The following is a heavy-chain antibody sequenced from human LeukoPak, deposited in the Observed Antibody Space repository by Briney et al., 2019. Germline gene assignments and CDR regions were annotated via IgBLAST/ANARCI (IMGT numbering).Heavy chain of an antibody. CDR2: INPNSGGT. V-gene: IGHV1-2*02. Sequence: GASVKDSCKASGYTFTGYYMHWVRQAPGQGLEWMGWINPNSGGTNYAQKFQGRVTMTRDTSISTAYMELSRLRSDDTAVYYCARAAYIVVVPAAIRDNWFDPWGQGTLVTVSS. CDR1: GYTFTGYY. CDR3: ARAAYIVVVPAAIRDNWFDP. J-gene: IGHJ5*02. D-gene: IGHD2-2*01.